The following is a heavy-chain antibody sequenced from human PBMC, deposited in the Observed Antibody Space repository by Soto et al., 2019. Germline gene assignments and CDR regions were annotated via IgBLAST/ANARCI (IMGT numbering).Heavy chain of an antibody. V-gene: IGHV4-34*01. Sequence: SETLSLTCAVYGGSFSGYYWSWIRQPPGKGLEWIGEINHSGSTNYNPSLKSRVTISVDTSKNQFSLKLSSVTAADTAVYYCARGTRSKKRIRYCTNGVCYPIHNWFDPWGQGTLVTVSS. CDR3: ARGTRSKKRIRYCTNGVCYPIHNWFDP. CDR1: GGSFSGYY. J-gene: IGHJ5*02. CDR2: INHSGST. D-gene: IGHD2-8*01.